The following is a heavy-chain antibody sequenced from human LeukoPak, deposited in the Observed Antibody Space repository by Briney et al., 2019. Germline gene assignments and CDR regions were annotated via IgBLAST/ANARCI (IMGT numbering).Heavy chain of an antibody. CDR3: ARQRVSLDAFDI. CDR1: GGTFSSYA. CDR2: IIPILGIA. V-gene: IGHV1-69*04. D-gene: IGHD3-3*02. Sequence: ASAKVSCKASGGTFSSYAISWVRQAPGQGLEWMGRIIPILGIANHAQKFQGRVTITADKSTSTAYMELSSLRSEDTAVYYCARQRVSLDAFDIWGQGTMVTISS. J-gene: IGHJ3*02.